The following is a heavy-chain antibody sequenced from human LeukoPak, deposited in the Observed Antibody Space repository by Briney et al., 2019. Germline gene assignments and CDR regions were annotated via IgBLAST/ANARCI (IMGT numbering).Heavy chain of an antibody. CDR2: IYYSGST. V-gene: IGHV4-61*01. J-gene: IGHJ4*02. CDR1: GGSISGTYY. Sequence: SETLSLTCTVSGGSISGTYYWSWIRQPPGKGLEWIGYIYYSGSTNYNPSLKSRVTISVDTSKNQFSLKLSSVTAADTAVYYCARDWTDRDGAAAGLSDYWGQGTLVTVSS. D-gene: IGHD6-13*01. CDR3: ARDWTDRDGAAAGLSDY.